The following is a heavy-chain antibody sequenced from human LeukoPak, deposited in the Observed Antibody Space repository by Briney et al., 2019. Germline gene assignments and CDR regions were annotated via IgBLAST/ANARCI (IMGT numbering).Heavy chain of an antibody. V-gene: IGHV4-39*07. J-gene: IGHJ4*02. D-gene: IGHD3-22*01. CDR1: GGSISSSSYY. Sequence: SETLSLTCTVSGGSISSSSYYWGWIRQPPGKGLEWIGSIYYSGSTYYNPSLKSRVTISVDTSKNQFSLKLSSVTAADTAVYYCARELFGIYYDSSGSLVDYWGQGTLVTVSS. CDR3: ARELFGIYYDSSGSLVDY. CDR2: IYYSGST.